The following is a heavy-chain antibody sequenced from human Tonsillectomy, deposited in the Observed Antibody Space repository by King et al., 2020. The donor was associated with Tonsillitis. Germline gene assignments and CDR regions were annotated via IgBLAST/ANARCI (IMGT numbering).Heavy chain of an antibody. CDR1: GGSISSSFYY. CDR3: VRLSKAYYDFWRGNPAYYYMDV. J-gene: IGHJ6*03. CDR2: IYYSGYT. Sequence: LQLQESGPGLVTPSETLSLTCTVSGGSISSSFYYWGWLRQPPGMGLEWIGSIYYSGYTYSNPSLKSRVTVAVDTSRNQFSRKLHSVTAADTAIYYCVRLSKAYYDFWRGNPAYYYMDVWGKGTTVTVSS. V-gene: IGHV4-39*01. D-gene: IGHD3-3*01.